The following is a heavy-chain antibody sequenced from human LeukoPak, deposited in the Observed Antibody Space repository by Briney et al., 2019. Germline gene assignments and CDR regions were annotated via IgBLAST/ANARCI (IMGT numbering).Heavy chain of an antibody. CDR1: GFTVSSNY. CDR2: IYSGGST. D-gene: IGHD6-19*01. V-gene: IGHV3-53*01. J-gene: IGHJ5*02. CDR3: ARGVPSSGWYWGRWFDP. Sequence: GGSLRLSCAASGFTVSSNYMSWVRQAPGKGLEWGSVIYSGGSTYYADSVKGRFTISRDNSKNTLYLQMNSLRAEDTAVYYCARGVPSSGWYWGRWFDPWGQGTLVTVSS.